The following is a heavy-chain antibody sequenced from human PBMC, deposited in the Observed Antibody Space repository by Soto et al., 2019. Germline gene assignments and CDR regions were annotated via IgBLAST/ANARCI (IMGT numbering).Heavy chain of an antibody. CDR3: ARGGVGYDILTGYPYFDY. Sequence: SVKVSCKASGGTFSSYAISWVRQAPGQGLEWMGGIIPIFGTANYAQKFQGRVTITADESTSTAYMELSSLRSEDTAVYYCARGGVGYDILTGYPYFDYWGQGTLVTVSS. V-gene: IGHV1-69*13. J-gene: IGHJ4*02. D-gene: IGHD3-9*01. CDR1: GGTFSSYA. CDR2: IIPIFGTA.